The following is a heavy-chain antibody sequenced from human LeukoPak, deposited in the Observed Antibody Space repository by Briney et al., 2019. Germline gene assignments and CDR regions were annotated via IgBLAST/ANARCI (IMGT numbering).Heavy chain of an antibody. D-gene: IGHD3-22*01. CDR2: ISAYNGNT. Sequence: ASVKVSCKAPGYTFTSYGISWVRQAPGQGLEWMGWISAYNGNTNYAQKLQGRVTMTTDTSTSTAYMELRSLRSDDTAVYYCARVMSSSGYYPFDYWGQGTLVTVSS. J-gene: IGHJ4*02. CDR3: ARVMSSSGYYPFDY. V-gene: IGHV1-18*01. CDR1: GYTFTSYG.